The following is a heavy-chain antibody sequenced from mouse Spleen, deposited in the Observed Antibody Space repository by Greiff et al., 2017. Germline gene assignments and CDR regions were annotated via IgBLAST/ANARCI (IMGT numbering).Heavy chain of an antibody. J-gene: IGHJ2*01. D-gene: IGHD1-1*01. CDR2: ISSGGGNT. CDR1: GFTFSSYA. CDR3: ARRFTTVVGDYFDY. Sequence: EVQWVESGGGLVKLGGSLKLSCAASGFTFSSYAMSWVRQTPEKRLEWVATISSGGGNTYYPDSVKGRFTISRDNAKNTLYLQMSSLKSEDTAMYYCARRFTTVVGDYFDYWGQGTTLTVSS. V-gene: IGHV5-9-3*01.